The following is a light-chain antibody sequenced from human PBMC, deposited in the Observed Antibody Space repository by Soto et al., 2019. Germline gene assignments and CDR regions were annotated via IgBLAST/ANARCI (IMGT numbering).Light chain of an antibody. CDR3: QQYYSTPYT. V-gene: IGKV4-1*01. CDR2: WAS. J-gene: IGKJ2*01. Sequence: DIVMTQSPDSRAVSLGVRATINCKSSQSVLYSSNNKNYLAWYQQKPGQPPKLLIYWASTRESGVPDRFSGSGSGTDFTLTISSLQAEDVAVYYCQQYYSTPYTFGQGTKLEIK. CDR1: QSVLYSSNNKNY.